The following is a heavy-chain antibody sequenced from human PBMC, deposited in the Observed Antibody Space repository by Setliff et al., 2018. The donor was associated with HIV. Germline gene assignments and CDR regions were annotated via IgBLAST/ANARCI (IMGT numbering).Heavy chain of an antibody. J-gene: IGHJ6*03. Sequence: ASVKVSCKASGYTFSDYYMHWVRQAPGQGREWMGWINPNSGGTNYAQKFQGRVNMTRDTSISTAYMELSSLTSEDTAVYYCARGKGVGGVVITGGLDVWGKGTTVTVS. CDR2: INPNSGGT. D-gene: IGHD3-10*01. CDR1: GYTFSDYY. V-gene: IGHV1-2*02. CDR3: ARGKGVGGVVITGGLDV.